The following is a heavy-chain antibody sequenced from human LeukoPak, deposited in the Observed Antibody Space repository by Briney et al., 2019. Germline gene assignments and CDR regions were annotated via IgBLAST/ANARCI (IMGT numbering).Heavy chain of an antibody. CDR3: TTYSSNRYWYFDL. D-gene: IGHD6-13*01. Sequence: PGGSLRLSCAASGFTFSGSAMHWVRQASGKGLEWVGRIRSKANSYATAYAASVKGRFTISRGDSKNTAYLQMNSLKTEDTAVYYCTTYSSNRYWYFDLWGRGTLVTVSS. CDR1: GFTFSGSA. CDR2: IRSKANSYAT. J-gene: IGHJ2*01. V-gene: IGHV3-73*01.